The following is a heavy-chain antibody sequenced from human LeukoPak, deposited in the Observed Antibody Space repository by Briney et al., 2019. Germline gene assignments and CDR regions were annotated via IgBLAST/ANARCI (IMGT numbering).Heavy chain of an antibody. J-gene: IGHJ5*02. CDR3: ARSSRGLGWFDP. V-gene: IGHV4-4*07. D-gene: IGHD3-10*01. Sequence: SETLCLTCTVSGGSIINYYWSWIRQPAGKGLEWIGRIYTSGSTNYNPSLKSRITMSLDTSKNQFSLKVSSVTAADTAVYYCARSSRGLGWFDPWGQGTLVTVSS. CDR2: IYTSGST. CDR1: GGSIINYY.